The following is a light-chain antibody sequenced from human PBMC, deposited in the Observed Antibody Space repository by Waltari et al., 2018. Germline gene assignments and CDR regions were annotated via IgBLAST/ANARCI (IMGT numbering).Light chain of an antibody. CDR2: KAS. CDR1: PRISTW. J-gene: IGKJ2*01. V-gene: IGKV1-5*03. CDR3: QQYNSDSHS. Sequence: DIQMTQSPSSLSASVGDKVTITCRDSPRISTWLAWFQPKPGKAPTLHLYKASNLESGVPSRFSGSGSGTEFTLTISSLLPEDFATYYCQQYNSDSHSFGQGTRLEIK.